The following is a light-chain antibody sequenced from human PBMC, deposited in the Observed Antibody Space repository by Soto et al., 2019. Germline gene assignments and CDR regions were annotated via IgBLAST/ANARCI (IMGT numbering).Light chain of an antibody. CDR2: SSS. CDR3: QQTYITPIT. Sequence: DIEMTQSPASLSASVGDRVTISCRTSQTINNNLNWYQQRPGKAPKLLIYSSSSLMSGVPPRFSGSGSGTDFTLTISSLHPEDFAPYFCQQTYITPITFGQGTRLDIK. V-gene: IGKV1-39*01. J-gene: IGKJ5*01. CDR1: QTINNN.